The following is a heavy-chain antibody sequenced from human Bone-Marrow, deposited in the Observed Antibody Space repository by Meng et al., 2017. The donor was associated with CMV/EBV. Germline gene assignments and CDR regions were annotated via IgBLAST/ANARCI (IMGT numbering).Heavy chain of an antibody. D-gene: IGHD4-23*01. CDR2: ISGSGGST. CDR3: ARDSYGGAYFDY. Sequence: GESLKISCAASGFTFSSYAMSWVRQAPGKGLEWVSAISGSGGSTYYADSVKGRFTISRDNSKNTLYLQMNSLRAEDTAVYYCARDSYGGAYFDYWGQGTLVTVSS. J-gene: IGHJ4*02. V-gene: IGHV3-23*01. CDR1: GFTFSSYA.